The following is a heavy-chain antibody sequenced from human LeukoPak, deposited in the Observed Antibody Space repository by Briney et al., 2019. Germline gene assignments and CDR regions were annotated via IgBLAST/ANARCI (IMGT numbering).Heavy chain of an antibody. J-gene: IGHJ5*02. CDR1: VGSFSGYY. CDR2: INHSGST. D-gene: IGHD2-2*02. V-gene: IGHV4-34*01. Sequence: SETLSLTCAVYVGSFSGYYWSWIRQPPGKGLEWIGEINHSGSTNYNPSLKSRVTISVDTSKNQFSLKLSSVTAADTAVYYCARDGYCSSTSCYTALRRKRNWFDPCGQGTLVTVSS. CDR3: ARDGYCSSTSCYTALRRKRNWFDP.